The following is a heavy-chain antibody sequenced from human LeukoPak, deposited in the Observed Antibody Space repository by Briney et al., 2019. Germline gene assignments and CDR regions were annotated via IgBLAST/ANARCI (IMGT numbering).Heavy chain of an antibody. V-gene: IGHV4-39*01. CDR1: GGSIGSTSYY. CDR3: ARHVGYCSGGTCYSTWYFDL. J-gene: IGHJ2*01. Sequence: SETLSLTCTVSGGSIGSTSYYWGWIRQPPGKGLEWIGSIYYRGSTYYNPSLKSRVTISVDTSKNQFSLKLSSVTAADTAVYYCARHVGYCSGGTCYSTWYFDLWGRGTLVTVSS. D-gene: IGHD2-15*01. CDR2: IYYRGST.